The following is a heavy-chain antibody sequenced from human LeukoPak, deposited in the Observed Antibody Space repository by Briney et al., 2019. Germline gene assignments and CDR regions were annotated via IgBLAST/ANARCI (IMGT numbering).Heavy chain of an antibody. J-gene: IGHJ4*02. CDR2: ISAYNGNT. Sequence: ASVKVSCKASGYTFTSYGISWVRQAPGQGLEWMGWISAYNGNTNYAQKLQGRVTMTTDTSTSTAYMELRSLRSDDTAVYFCARNIVGATSGLLDYWGQGTLVTVSS. CDR3: ARNIVGATSGLLDY. CDR1: GYTFTSYG. V-gene: IGHV1-18*01. D-gene: IGHD1-26*01.